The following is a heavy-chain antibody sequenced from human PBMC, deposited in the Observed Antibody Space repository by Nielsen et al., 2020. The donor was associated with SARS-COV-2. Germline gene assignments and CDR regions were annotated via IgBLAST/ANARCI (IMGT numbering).Heavy chain of an antibody. V-gene: IGHV3-7*03. Sequence: GGSLRLSCAASGFTFSSYWMSWVRQAPGKGLEWVANIKQDGSEKYYVDSVKGRFTISRDNAKNSLYLQMNSLRAEDTAVYYCASPGGWLQSLNYYGMDVWGQGTTVTVSS. CDR1: GFTFSSYW. CDR2: IKQDGSEK. CDR3: ASPGGWLQSLNYYGMDV. D-gene: IGHD5-24*01. J-gene: IGHJ6*02.